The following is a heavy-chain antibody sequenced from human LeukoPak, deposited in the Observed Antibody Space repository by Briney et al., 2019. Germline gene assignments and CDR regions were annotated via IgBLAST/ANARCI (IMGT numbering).Heavy chain of an antibody. CDR1: GFTFKDYA. CDR2: ISGHGGTT. D-gene: IGHD5-18*01. V-gene: IGHV3-43*02. Sequence: GGSLRLSCAASGFTFKDYAMHWVRQAPGKGLEWVSLISGHGGTTFYADSVKGRFTISRDNSKNSLYLQMNSLRTEDTAIYFCAKDIGERGYKDYWGQGTLVTVSS. J-gene: IGHJ4*02. CDR3: AKDIGERGYKDY.